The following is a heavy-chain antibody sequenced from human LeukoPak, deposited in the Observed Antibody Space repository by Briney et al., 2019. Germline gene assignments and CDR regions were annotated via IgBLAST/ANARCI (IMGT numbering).Heavy chain of an antibody. CDR1: GFTFDDYA. J-gene: IGHJ4*02. CDR3: ARVGYYDFWSGYYTAHPINGGYFDY. V-gene: IGHV3-9*01. Sequence: GGSLRLSCAASGFTFDDYAMHWVRQAPGKGLEWVSGISWASGSIGYADSVKGRFTISRDNAKNSLYLQMNSLRAEDTAVYYCARVGYYDFWSGYYTAHPINGGYFDYWGQGTLVTVSS. CDR2: ISWASGSI. D-gene: IGHD3-3*01.